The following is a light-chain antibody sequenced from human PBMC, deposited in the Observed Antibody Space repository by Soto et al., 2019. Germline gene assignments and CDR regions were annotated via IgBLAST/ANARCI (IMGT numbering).Light chain of an antibody. CDR3: QQYNSYYPET. CDR1: QNIRSR. J-gene: IGKJ4*01. Sequence: DFQMTQSPSTLSASLGDRVTITCRASQNIRSRLAWFQQKPGKAPKLLIYDASSLESGVPSRFSGSGSGTEFTLTISSLQHDDFANYYCQQYNSYYPETFGGGTKVDIK. CDR2: DAS. V-gene: IGKV1-5*01.